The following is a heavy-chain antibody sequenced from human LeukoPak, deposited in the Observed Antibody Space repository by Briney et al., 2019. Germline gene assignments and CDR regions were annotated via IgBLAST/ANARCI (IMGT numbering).Heavy chain of an antibody. CDR1: GFIFGSYP. D-gene: IGHD6-6*01. Sequence: GGSLRLSCVVSGFIFGSYPMSWVRQAPGKGLEWVSVISETGDVTHYADSMKGRFTISRDNIKNTLNLQMNSLRAEDTAIYYCARDSSHYLGSSDYWGQGTLVTVSS. CDR2: ISETGDVT. J-gene: IGHJ4*02. V-gene: IGHV3-23*01. CDR3: ARDSSHYLGSSDY.